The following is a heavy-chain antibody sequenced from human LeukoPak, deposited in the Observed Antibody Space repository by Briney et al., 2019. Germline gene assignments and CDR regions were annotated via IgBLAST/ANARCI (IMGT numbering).Heavy chain of an antibody. V-gene: IGHV4-39*01. Sequence: PSETLSLTCTVSGGSISSSSYYWGWIRQPPGKGPEWIGSIYYSGSTYYNPSLKSRVTISVDTSKNQFSLKLSSVTAADTAVYYCVYSSGWYYFDYWGQGTLVTVSS. CDR2: IYYSGST. CDR1: GGSISSSSYY. D-gene: IGHD6-19*01. J-gene: IGHJ4*02. CDR3: VYSSGWYYFDY.